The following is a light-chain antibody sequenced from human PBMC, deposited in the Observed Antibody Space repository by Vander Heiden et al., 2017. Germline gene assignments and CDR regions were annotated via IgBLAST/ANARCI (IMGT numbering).Light chain of an antibody. CDR2: KAS. V-gene: IGKV1-5*03. CDR1: QSISSW. CDR3: QQDNSYPYT. J-gene: IGKJ2*01. Sequence: DIQMTQSPSTLSASVGDRVTITCRASQSISSWLAWYQQKPGKAPKLLIYKASSLESGVPSRFSGSGSGTEFTLTISNLQPDDFATYYCQQDNSYPYTFGQGTKLEIK.